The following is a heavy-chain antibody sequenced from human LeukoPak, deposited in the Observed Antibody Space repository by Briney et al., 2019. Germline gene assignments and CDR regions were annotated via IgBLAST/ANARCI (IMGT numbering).Heavy chain of an antibody. Sequence: GGSLSLSCVASGFTFSSYSLNWVRQAPGKGLDWVSVIYPNGGTTKYADSVKGRFTISRDNSKNTLYLQMHSLRAEDTAVYYCAKDQRPDSGYDIDSWGQGTLVTVSS. V-gene: IGHV3-23*03. D-gene: IGHD5-12*01. CDR2: IYPNGGTT. CDR3: AKDQRPDSGYDIDS. CDR1: GFTFSSYS. J-gene: IGHJ4*02.